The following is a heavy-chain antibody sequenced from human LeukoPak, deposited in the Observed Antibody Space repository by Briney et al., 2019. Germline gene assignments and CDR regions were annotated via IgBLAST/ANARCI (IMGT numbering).Heavy chain of an antibody. CDR2: ISAYNGNT. J-gene: IGHJ3*02. D-gene: IGHD4-11*01. CDR1: GYTFTSYD. CDR3: AREDYTHAFDI. V-gene: IGHV1-18*01. Sequence: ASVKVSCKASGYTFTSYDINWVRQATGQGLEWMGWISAYNGNTNYAQKLQGRVTMTTDTSTSTAYMELRSLRSDDTAVYYCAREDYTHAFDIWGQGTMVTVSS.